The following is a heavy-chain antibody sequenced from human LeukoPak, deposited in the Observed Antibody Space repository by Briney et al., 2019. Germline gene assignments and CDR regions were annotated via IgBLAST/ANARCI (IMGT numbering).Heavy chain of an antibody. D-gene: IGHD2-2*01. CDR2: IRDDGSSE. CDR1: GLTFSISG. V-gene: IGHV3-30*02. J-gene: IGHJ6*03. CDR3: AKLVDYCEGRTSFTTYYYTDI. Sequence: GGSLRLSCTVSGLTFSISGMHWVRQAPGKGLEWVTFIRDDGSSEHYADSVKGRFTVSRDHSKNTVYLQMNSLTLEDTAVYYCAKLVDYCEGRTSFTTYYYTDIWGKGTTVTVSS.